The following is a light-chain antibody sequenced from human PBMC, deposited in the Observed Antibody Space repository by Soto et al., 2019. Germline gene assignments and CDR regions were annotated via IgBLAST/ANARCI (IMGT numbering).Light chain of an antibody. V-gene: IGKV1-39*01. CDR1: QTIISY. CDR2: AAS. CDR3: QQSYSTPWT. J-gene: IGKJ1*01. Sequence: DIPLAQYPSSLSASVPDRITMXRRASQTIISYLNWYQQKPGKAPKLLIYAASSLQSGVPSRFSGSGSGTDFTLTISSLQPEDFATYYCQQSYSTPWTFGQGTKVDIK.